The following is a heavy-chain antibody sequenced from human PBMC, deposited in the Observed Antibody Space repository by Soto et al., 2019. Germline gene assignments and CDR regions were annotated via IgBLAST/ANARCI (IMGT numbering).Heavy chain of an antibody. CDR1: GYTFTSYA. CDR2: INAGNGNT. J-gene: IGHJ3*02. Sequence: ASVKVSCKASGYTFTSYAMHWVRQAPGQRLEWMGWINAGNGNTKYSQKFQGRVTITWDTSASTAYMELSSLRSEDTAVYYCARDSYSGQAQPPDAPIVVVITYAFDIWGQGTMVTVSS. V-gene: IGHV1-3*01. D-gene: IGHD3-22*01. CDR3: ARDSYSGQAQPPDAPIVVVITYAFDI.